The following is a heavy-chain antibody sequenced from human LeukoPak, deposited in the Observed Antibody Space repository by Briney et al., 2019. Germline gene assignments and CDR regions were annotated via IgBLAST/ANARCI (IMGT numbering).Heavy chain of an antibody. CDR3: ARGAVRGGTNFDY. Sequence: SQTLSLTCAITGDSVSGSPAVWNWIRQSPSRGLEWLGRAYYRSKWYIDYAVSVKGRITITPDTSKNQFSLQLNSVTPEDTAVYYCARGAVRGGTNFDYWGQGTLVTVSS. D-gene: IGHD3-10*01. J-gene: IGHJ4*02. CDR1: GDSVSGSPAV. V-gene: IGHV6-1*01. CDR2: AYYRSKWYI.